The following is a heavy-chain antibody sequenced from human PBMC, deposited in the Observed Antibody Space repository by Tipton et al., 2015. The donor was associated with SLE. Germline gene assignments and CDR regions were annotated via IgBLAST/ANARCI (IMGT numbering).Heavy chain of an antibody. D-gene: IGHD1-26*01. CDR3: AGGGSYYVGYFFGMDV. V-gene: IGHV1-2*06. Sequence: QSGAEVKKPGASVKVSCKASGYTFTGYYMHWVRQAPGQGLEWMGRINPNSGGTNYAQKFQGRVTMTRDTSISTAYMELSRLRSDDTAVYYCAGGGSYYVGYFFGMDVWGQGTTVTVSS. J-gene: IGHJ6*02. CDR1: GYTFTGYY. CDR2: INPNSGGT.